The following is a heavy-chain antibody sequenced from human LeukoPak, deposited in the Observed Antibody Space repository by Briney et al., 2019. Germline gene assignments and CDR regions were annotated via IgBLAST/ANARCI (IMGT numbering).Heavy chain of an antibody. CDR3: ARDNGSGYTKGYEHYYYYLDV. Sequence: SETLSLTCTVSGDSITDDYYTWIRQPAGKGLEWIGRIHSGGTTNYNPSLMSRVTLSIDKSQKYISLILTSVTAADTALYYCARDNGSGYTKGYEHYYYYLDVWGKGTTVTVPS. D-gene: IGHD3-3*02. J-gene: IGHJ6*03. CDR1: GDSITDDY. CDR2: IHSGGTT. V-gene: IGHV4-4*07.